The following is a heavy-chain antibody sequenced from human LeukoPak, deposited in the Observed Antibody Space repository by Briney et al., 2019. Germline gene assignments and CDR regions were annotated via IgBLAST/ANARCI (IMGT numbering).Heavy chain of an antibody. CDR3: PSGVGATIVPTFDY. D-gene: IGHD1-26*01. J-gene: IGHJ4*02. Sequence: ASVKVSCKASGYTFTGYYMHWVRQAPGQGLEWMGRINPNSGGANYAQKFQGRVTMTRDTSISTAYMELSRLRSDDTAVYYCPSGVGATIVPTFDYWGQGTLVTVSS. V-gene: IGHV1-2*06. CDR1: GYTFTGYY. CDR2: INPNSGGA.